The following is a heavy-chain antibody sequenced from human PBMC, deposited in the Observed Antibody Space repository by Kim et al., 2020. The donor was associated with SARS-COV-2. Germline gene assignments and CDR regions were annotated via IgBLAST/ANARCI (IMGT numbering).Heavy chain of an antibody. Sequence: SETLSLTCAVYGGSFSGYYWSWIRQPPGKGLEWIGEINHSGSTNYNPSLKSRVTISVDTSKNQFSLKLSSVTAADTAAYYCARGNIVVVPAAIRGNWFDPWGQGTLVTVSS. CDR2: INHSGST. V-gene: IGHV4-34*01. D-gene: IGHD2-2*02. CDR1: GGSFSGYY. CDR3: ARGNIVVVPAAIRGNWFDP. J-gene: IGHJ5*02.